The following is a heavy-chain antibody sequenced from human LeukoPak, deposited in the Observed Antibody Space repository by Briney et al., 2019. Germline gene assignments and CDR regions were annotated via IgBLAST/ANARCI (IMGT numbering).Heavy chain of an antibody. D-gene: IGHD3-10*01. J-gene: IGHJ6*02. Sequence: ASVKVSCKASGYTFTSYGISWVRQAPGQGLEWMGWISAYNGNTNYAQKLQGRVTMTTDTSTSTAYMELRSLRSDDTAVYYCAGDTPYYYGSGSYHGMDVWGQGTTVTVSS. CDR3: AGDTPYYYGSGSYHGMDV. V-gene: IGHV1-18*01. CDR1: GYTFTSYG. CDR2: ISAYNGNT.